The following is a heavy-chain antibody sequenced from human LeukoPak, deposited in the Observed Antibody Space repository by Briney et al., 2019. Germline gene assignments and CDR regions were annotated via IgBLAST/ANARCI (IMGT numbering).Heavy chain of an antibody. CDR1: GFSFSNFA. CDR2: IYTGGST. J-gene: IGHJ4*02. CDR3: ASLHY. V-gene: IGHV3-53*01. Sequence: GGSLRLSCAASGFSFSNFAMSWVRQAPGKGLEWVSIIYTGGSTYYADSVKGRFTISRDNSKNTLYLQMNSLRAEDTAMYYCASLHYWGQGTLVTVSS.